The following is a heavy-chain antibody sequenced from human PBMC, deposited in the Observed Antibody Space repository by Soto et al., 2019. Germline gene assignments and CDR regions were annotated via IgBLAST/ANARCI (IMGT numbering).Heavy chain of an antibody. CDR2: IYSRGNT. CDR1: RGTISGYY. CDR3: ARGQRFSDWFDP. Sequence: PSETLSLTCSVSRGTISGYYWTWIRQPAGKGLEWLGRIYSRGNTKYNPSLQSRVTMSLDTSNNSFSLRLTCVTAADTAVYHCARGQRFSDWFDPWGQGTMVTSSS. V-gene: IGHV4-4*07. J-gene: IGHJ5*02. D-gene: IGHD3-3*01.